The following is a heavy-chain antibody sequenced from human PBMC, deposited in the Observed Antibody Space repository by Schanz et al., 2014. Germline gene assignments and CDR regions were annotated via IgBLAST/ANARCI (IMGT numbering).Heavy chain of an antibody. J-gene: IGHJ3*02. CDR2: IPWNGAAI. V-gene: IGHV3-9*02. CDR3: ARKMKLGVYGGKGHDSLDI. Sequence: EVQLVESGGGLVQPGGSLRLSCAASGFNSDDYAMHWVRQAPGKGLEWVSNIPWNGAAIGYAGSVRGRFTISRDNAKNTLYLQMNTLRAEDTAVYYCARKMKLGVYGGKGHDSLDIWGQGTMVTVSS. CDR1: GFNSDDYA. D-gene: IGHD4-17*01.